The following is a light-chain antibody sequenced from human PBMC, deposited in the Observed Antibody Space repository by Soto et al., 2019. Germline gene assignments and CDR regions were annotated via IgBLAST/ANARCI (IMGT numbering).Light chain of an antibody. CDR1: RSISDS. J-gene: IGKJ2*01. CDR3: QHYTIYPYT. V-gene: IGKV1-5*01. Sequence: DIQMTQSPSSLSASVGDRVTITCRASRSISDSLAWYQQKPGRAPNLLIFDASSLQSGVPSRFSGSGSGTEFTLTISSLQPDDFATYYCQHYTIYPYTFGQGTKVEIK. CDR2: DAS.